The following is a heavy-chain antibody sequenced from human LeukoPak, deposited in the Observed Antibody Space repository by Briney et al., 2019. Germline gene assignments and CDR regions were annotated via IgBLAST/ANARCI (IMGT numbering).Heavy chain of an antibody. CDR3: ARDRLGTGYCSGGSCPDAFDI. V-gene: IGHV7-4-1*02. Sequence: ASVKVSCKASGYTFTSYAMNWVRQAPEQGLEWMGWINTNTGNPTYAQGFTGRFVFSLDTSVSTAYLQISSLKAEDTAVYYCARDRLGTGYCSGGSCPDAFDIWGQGTMVTVSS. J-gene: IGHJ3*02. D-gene: IGHD2-15*01. CDR1: GYTFTSYA. CDR2: INTNTGNP.